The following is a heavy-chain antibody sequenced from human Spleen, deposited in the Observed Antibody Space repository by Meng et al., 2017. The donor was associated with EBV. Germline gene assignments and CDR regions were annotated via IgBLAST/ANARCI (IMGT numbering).Heavy chain of an antibody. D-gene: IGHD6-19*01. V-gene: IGHV7-4-1*02. CDR2: INTNTGNP. Sequence: QVQLVQSGPELKKPGASVKVSCKAFGYTLSSHAMNWVRQAPGQGLEWLGWINTNTGNPTYAQGFRGRFLFSLDTSVSTAYLQISSLKAEDTAVYYCASGGWGDYWGQGTLVTVSS. J-gene: IGHJ4*02. CDR3: ASGGWGDY. CDR1: GYTLSSHA.